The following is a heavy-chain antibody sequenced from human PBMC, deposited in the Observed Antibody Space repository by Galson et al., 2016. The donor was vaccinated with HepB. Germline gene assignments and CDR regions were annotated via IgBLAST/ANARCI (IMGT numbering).Heavy chain of an antibody. CDR3: ARVGQELLIGGRQHDGMDV. J-gene: IGHJ6*02. CDR1: GFTFSDYA. V-gene: IGHV3-30-3*01. CDR2: VSSDGGNE. D-gene: IGHD6-6*01. Sequence: SLRLSCAASGFTFSDYAMHWVRQAPGKGLKWVAGVSSDGGNEYYADSVKGRFTISRDNAKNSLFLQMTSLRAEDTAVYYCARVGQELLIGGRQHDGMDVWGQGTTVTVSS.